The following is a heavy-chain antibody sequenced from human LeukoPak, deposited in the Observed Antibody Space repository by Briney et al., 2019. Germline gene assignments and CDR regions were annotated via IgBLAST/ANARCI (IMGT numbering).Heavy chain of an antibody. Sequence: ASVKVSCKASGYTFTSYGISWVRQAPGQGLEWMGWISAYNGNTNYAQKLQGRVTMTTDTSTSTAYTELRSLRSDDTAVYYCARPRYYDSSGYYSPYYFDYWGQGTLVTVSS. CDR2: ISAYNGNT. D-gene: IGHD3-22*01. CDR1: GYTFTSYG. V-gene: IGHV1-18*01. CDR3: ARPRYYDSSGYYSPYYFDY. J-gene: IGHJ4*02.